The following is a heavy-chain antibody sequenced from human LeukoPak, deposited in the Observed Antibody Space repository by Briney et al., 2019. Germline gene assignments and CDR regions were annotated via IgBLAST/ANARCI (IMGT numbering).Heavy chain of an antibody. D-gene: IGHD2-15*01. J-gene: IGHJ3*02. CDR2: INHSGST. Sequence: PSETLSLTCAVYGGSFSGYYWSWVRQPPGKGLEWSGEINHSGSTNYNPSLKSRVTISVATSKNQFSLNLSSVTAADPAVYYCARSRVVAALNDAFDIWGQGTMVTVSS. CDR1: GGSFSGYY. V-gene: IGHV4-34*01. CDR3: ARSRVVAALNDAFDI.